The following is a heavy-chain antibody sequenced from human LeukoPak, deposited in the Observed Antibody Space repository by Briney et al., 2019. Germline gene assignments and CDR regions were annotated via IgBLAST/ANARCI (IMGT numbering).Heavy chain of an antibody. Sequence: GGSLRLSCAASGFTFSSYSMNWVRQAPGKGLEWVSYISSSSSTIYYADSVKGRFTISRDNAKNSLYLQMNSLRAEDTAVYYCVREYVVVTGNYYYYYGMDVWGQGTTVTVSS. D-gene: IGHD2-21*02. V-gene: IGHV3-48*01. CDR1: GFTFSSYS. J-gene: IGHJ6*02. CDR2: ISSSSSTI. CDR3: VREYVVVTGNYYYYYGMDV.